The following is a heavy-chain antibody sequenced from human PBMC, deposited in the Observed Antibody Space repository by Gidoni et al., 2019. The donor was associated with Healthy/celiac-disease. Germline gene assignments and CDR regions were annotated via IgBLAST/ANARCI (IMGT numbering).Heavy chain of an antibody. CDR2: INHSGST. J-gene: IGHJ5*02. Sequence: QVQLQQWGAGLLKPSETLSLNCAVYGGSFSGYYWSWIRQAPGKGLEWIGEINHSGSTNYNPSLKSRVTISVDTSKNQFSLKLSSVTAADTAVYYCARAHSSSWSYNWFDPWGQGTLVTVSS. CDR3: ARAHSSSWSYNWFDP. D-gene: IGHD6-13*01. V-gene: IGHV4-34*01. CDR1: GGSFSGYY.